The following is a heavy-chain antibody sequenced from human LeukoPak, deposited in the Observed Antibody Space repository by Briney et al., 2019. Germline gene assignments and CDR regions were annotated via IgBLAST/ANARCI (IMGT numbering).Heavy chain of an antibody. V-gene: IGHV4-59*01. CDR1: GGSISSYY. CDR2: IYYSGST. CDR3: ARDYYDSSGYYFNWFDP. J-gene: IGHJ5*02. D-gene: IGHD3-22*01. Sequence: PSETLSLTCTVSGGSISSYYWSWIRQPSGKGLEWIGYIYYSGSTNYNPSLKSRVTISVDTSKNQFSLKLSSVTAADTAVYYCARDYYDSSGYYFNWFDPWGQGTLVAVSS.